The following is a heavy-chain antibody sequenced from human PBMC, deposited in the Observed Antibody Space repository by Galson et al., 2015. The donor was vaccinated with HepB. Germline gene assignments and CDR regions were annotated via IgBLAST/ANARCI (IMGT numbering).Heavy chain of an antibody. Sequence: SLRLSCAASGFTFSSYSMNWVRQAPGKGLEWVSSISSSSSYIYYADSVKGRFTISRDNAKNSLYLQMNSLRAEDTAVYYCARDPRCSSTSCYLLDYWGQGTLVTVSS. J-gene: IGHJ4*02. CDR3: ARDPRCSSTSCYLLDY. D-gene: IGHD2-2*01. V-gene: IGHV3-21*01. CDR1: GFTFSSYS. CDR2: ISSSSSYI.